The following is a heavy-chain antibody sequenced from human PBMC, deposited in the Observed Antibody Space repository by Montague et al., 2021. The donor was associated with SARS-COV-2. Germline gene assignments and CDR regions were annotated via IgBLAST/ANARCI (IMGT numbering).Heavy chain of an antibody. Sequence: TLSLTCSVSGGSISSGSYYWNWIRQPAGKGLEWIGRIYISGSTNYNPSLKSRVTMSVDTSKNQFSLKLSSVTAADTAVYYCARTVVVPAAMSRYYGMDVWGQGTSVTVSS. CDR3: ARTVVVPAAMSRYYGMDV. CDR2: IYISGST. CDR1: GGSISSGSYY. V-gene: IGHV4-61*02. J-gene: IGHJ6*02. D-gene: IGHD2-2*01.